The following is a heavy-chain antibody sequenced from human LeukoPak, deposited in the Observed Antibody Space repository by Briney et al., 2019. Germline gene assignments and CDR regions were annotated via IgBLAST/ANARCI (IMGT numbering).Heavy chain of an antibody. CDR2: ISYDGSNK. J-gene: IGHJ4*02. CDR1: GFTFSSYA. V-gene: IGHV3-30-3*01. D-gene: IGHD1-26*01. Sequence: GGSLRLSCAASGFTFSSYAMHWVRQAPGKGLEWVAVISYDGSNKYYADSVKGRFTISRDNSKNTLYLQMNSLRAEDTAVYYCARSGSLTAFGYWGQGTLVTVSS. CDR3: ARSGSLTAFGY.